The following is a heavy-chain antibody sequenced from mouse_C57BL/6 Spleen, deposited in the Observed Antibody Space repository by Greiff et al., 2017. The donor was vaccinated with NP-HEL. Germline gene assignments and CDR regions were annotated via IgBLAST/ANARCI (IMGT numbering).Heavy chain of an antibody. CDR2: IDPEDGDT. CDR3: TTSAMVTNWYFDV. V-gene: IGHV14-1*01. J-gene: IGHJ1*03. Sequence: EVQLQQSGAELVRPGASVKLSCTASGFNIKDYYMHWVKQRPEQGLEWIGRIDPEDGDTEYAPKFQGKATMTADTSSNTAYLQLSSLTSEDTAVYYCTTSAMVTNWYFDVWGTGTTVTVSS. D-gene: IGHD2-2*01. CDR1: GFNIKDYY.